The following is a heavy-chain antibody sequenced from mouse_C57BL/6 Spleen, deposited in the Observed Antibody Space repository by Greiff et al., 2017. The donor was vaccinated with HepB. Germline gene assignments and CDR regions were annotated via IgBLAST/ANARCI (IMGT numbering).Heavy chain of an antibody. J-gene: IGHJ1*03. CDR2: IDPSDSET. D-gene: IGHD1-1*01. CDR3: ARRVLLRYFDV. Sequence: VQLQQPGAELVRPGSSVKLSCKASGYTFTSYWMHWVKQRPIQGLEWIGNIDPSDSETHYNQKFKDKATLTVDKSSSTAYMQLSSLTSEDSAVYYCARRVLLRYFDVWGTGTTVTVSS. CDR1: GYTFTSYW. V-gene: IGHV1-52*01.